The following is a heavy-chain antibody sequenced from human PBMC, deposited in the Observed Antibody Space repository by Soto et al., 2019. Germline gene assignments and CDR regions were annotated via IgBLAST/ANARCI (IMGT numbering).Heavy chain of an antibody. Sequence: SQTLSLTCTVSGGSISSSSYYWGWIRQPPGKGLEWIGSIYYSGSTYYNPSLKSRVTISVDTSKNQFSLKLSSVTAADTAVYYCARRDYDFWSGEGYWGQGTLVTVSS. CDR3: ARRDYDFWSGEGY. D-gene: IGHD3-3*01. CDR2: IYYSGST. J-gene: IGHJ4*02. V-gene: IGHV4-39*01. CDR1: GGSISSSSYY.